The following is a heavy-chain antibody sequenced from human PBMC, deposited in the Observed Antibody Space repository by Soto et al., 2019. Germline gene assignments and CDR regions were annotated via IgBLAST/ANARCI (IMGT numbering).Heavy chain of an antibody. CDR2: ISSSSSYI. V-gene: IGHV3-21*01. D-gene: IGHD6-13*01. CDR1: GFTFSSYS. Sequence: GGSLRLSCAASGFTFSSYSMNWVRQAPGKGLEWVSSISSSSSYIYYADSVTGRFTISRDNAKNSLYLQMNSLGAEDTAVYYCARPTAAGVDYWGQGTLVTVSS. J-gene: IGHJ4*02. CDR3: ARPTAAGVDY.